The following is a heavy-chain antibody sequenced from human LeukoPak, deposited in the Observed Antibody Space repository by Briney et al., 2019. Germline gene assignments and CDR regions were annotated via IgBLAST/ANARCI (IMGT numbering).Heavy chain of an antibody. CDR2: ISGSSYHI. V-gene: IGHV3-21*04. J-gene: IGHJ4*01. D-gene: IGHD6-6*01. Sequence: GGSLRLSCAASGFTFSTCSMKWVRQAPGKALEWVSSISGSSYHIYYADSVKGRFTISRDNSKNTVYLQMNSLRVEDTAVYHCGKERYGSSSVVDYWGHGTLVTVSS. CDR1: GFTFSTCS. CDR3: GKERYGSSSVVDY.